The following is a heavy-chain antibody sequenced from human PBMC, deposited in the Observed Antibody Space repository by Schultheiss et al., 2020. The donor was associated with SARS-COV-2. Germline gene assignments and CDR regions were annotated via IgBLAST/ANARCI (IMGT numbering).Heavy chain of an antibody. Sequence: SETLSLTCAVYGGSFSGYYWSWIRQPPGKGLEWIGYIYYSGSTNYNPSLKSRLTISLDMSKNQFSLNLSSVTAADTAVYYCARERTTYFDSWGQGTLVTVSS. D-gene: IGHD1-7*01. J-gene: IGHJ4*02. CDR1: GGSFSGYY. CDR2: IYYSGST. V-gene: IGHV4-59*01. CDR3: ARERTTYFDS.